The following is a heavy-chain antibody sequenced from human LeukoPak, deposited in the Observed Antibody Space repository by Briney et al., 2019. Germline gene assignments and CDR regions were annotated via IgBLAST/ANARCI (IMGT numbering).Heavy chain of an antibody. J-gene: IGHJ6*03. CDR3: ASDRKQLWLFSSSYYYYYYMDV. CDR1: GYIFTSYS. D-gene: IGHD5-18*01. Sequence: ASVKVSCKTSGYIFTSYSVTWVRQAPGQGLEWMGWISAYNGNTNYAQKLQGRVTMTIATSTSTAYMELRSLRSDDTAVYYCASDRKQLWLFSSSYYYYYYMDVWGKGTTVTISS. CDR2: ISAYNGNT. V-gene: IGHV1-18*01.